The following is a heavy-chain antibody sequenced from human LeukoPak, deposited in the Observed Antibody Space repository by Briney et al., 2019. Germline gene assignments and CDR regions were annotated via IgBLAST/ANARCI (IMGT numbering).Heavy chain of an antibody. Sequence: GASVKVSCKASGYTFTSYHMHWVRQAPGQGLEWMGIINPSGGSTSYAQKFQGRVTMTRDTSTSTVYMELSSLRSEDTAVYYCARAIDAGGSRNGGYYYGMDVWGQGTTVTVSS. CDR2: INPSGGST. V-gene: IGHV1-46*01. CDR1: GYTFTSYH. J-gene: IGHJ6*02. D-gene: IGHD2-15*01. CDR3: ARAIDAGGSRNGGYYYGMDV.